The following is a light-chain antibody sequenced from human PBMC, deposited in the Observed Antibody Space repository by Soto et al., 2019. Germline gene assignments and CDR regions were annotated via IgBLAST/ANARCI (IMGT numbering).Light chain of an antibody. Sequence: QSVLTQPASVSESPGQSITISCTGTSSDVGASDFVSWYQQHPGEAPELIIYEISNRPSGVSSRFSGSKSGNTASLTISGLQAEDESDYYCSSYTTSHTLVFGGGTQLTVL. J-gene: IGLJ2*01. CDR1: SSDVGASDF. V-gene: IGLV2-14*01. CDR3: SSYTTSHTLV. CDR2: EIS.